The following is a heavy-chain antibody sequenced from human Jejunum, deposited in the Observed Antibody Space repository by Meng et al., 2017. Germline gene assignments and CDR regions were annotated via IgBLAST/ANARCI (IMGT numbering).Heavy chain of an antibody. D-gene: IGHD2-21*01. J-gene: IGHJ4*02. CDR1: GGSLRSVFW. V-gene: IGHV4/OR15-8*01. CDR3: ARGGCYSFDY. CDR2: IYQSGRP. Sequence: LTASGPGLAKPSDTLSLICGVSGGSLRSVFWWTWARPTQGKGLEWIREIYQSGRPNYNPYLKSRYTISVDKSKNQFSLKLTSVTAADTAVYYCARGGCYSFDYWGQGTLVTVSS.